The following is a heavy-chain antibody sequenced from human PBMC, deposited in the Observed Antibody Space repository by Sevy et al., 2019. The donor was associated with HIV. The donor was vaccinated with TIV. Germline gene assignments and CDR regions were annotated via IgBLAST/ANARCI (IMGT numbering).Heavy chain of an antibody. CDR1: GFTFSYFG. Sequence: GGSLRLSCTASGFTFSYFGMHWVRQAPGKGLEWVVFIGYDATDNYYADSVKGRFAISRDNSKNTLFLQMNSLRPEDTAIYYCAKNTASAGTGGVDYWGRGGLVTVSS. CDR2: IGYDATDN. D-gene: IGHD6-13*01. V-gene: IGHV3-30*02. CDR3: AKNTASAGTGGVDY. J-gene: IGHJ4*02.